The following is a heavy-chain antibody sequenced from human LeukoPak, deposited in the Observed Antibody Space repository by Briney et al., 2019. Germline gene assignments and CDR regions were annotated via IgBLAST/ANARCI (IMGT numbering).Heavy chain of an antibody. CDR3: SRGSGWLSVY. CDR1: GFTFGDYL. Sequence: SLSLSATASGFTFGDYLMSWFRQAPGHGLEWIGFISGGTTEYAASVKGRFTISRDDSTSIAYLQMNSLTTEDTAVYYCSRGSGWLSVYWGEGTLVTVSS. J-gene: IGHJ4*02. V-gene: IGHV3-49*03. D-gene: IGHD6-19*01. CDR2: ISGGTT.